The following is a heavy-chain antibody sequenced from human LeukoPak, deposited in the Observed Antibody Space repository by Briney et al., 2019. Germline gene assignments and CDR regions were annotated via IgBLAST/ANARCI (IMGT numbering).Heavy chain of an antibody. J-gene: IGHJ4*02. CDR2: ISYDGSNK. CDR3: ARSIVPDWNYGY. D-gene: IGHD1-7*01. Sequence: GGSLRLSCAASGFTFSSYAMHWVRQAPGKGLEWVAVISYDGSNKYYADSVKGRFTISRDNSKNTLYLQMNSLRAEDTAVYYCARSIVPDWNYGYWGQGTLVTVSS. CDR1: GFTFSSYA. V-gene: IGHV3-30-3*01.